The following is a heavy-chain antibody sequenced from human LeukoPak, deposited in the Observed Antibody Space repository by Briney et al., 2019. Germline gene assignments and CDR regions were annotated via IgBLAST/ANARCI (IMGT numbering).Heavy chain of an antibody. CDR2: IYYSGST. J-gene: IGHJ4*02. V-gene: IGHV4-59*08. Sequence: SETLSLTCTVSGGSISSYYWSWIRQPPGKGLEWIGYIYYSGSTNYNPSLKSRVTISVDTSKNQFSLKLSSVTAADTAVYYCARFATIAAALDYWGQGTLVTVSS. CDR1: GGSISSYY. CDR3: ARFATIAAALDY. D-gene: IGHD6-13*01.